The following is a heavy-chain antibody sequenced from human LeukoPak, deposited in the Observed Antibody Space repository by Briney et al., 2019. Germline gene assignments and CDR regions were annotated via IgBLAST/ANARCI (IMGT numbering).Heavy chain of an antibody. CDR1: GFTFSSYW. J-gene: IGHJ5*02. D-gene: IGHD6-13*01. CDR2: INSDGSST. Sequence: GGSLRLSCAASGFTFSSYWMHWVRQAPGKGLVWVSRINSDGSSTSCADSVKGRFTISRDNAKNTLYLQMNSLRAEDTAVYYCARAGSSSWYSNRFDPWGQGTLVTVSS. CDR3: ARAGSSSWYSNRFDP. V-gene: IGHV3-74*01.